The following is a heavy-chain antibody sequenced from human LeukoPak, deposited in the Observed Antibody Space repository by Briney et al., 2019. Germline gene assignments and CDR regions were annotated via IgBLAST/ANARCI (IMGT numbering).Heavy chain of an antibody. CDR3: ASTNPYYYDSSGYYYFDY. D-gene: IGHD3-22*01. CDR2: INHSGST. V-gene: IGHV4-34*01. J-gene: IGHJ4*02. Sequence: PSETLSLTCAVYGGSFSGYYWSWIRQPPGKGLEWIGEINHSGSTNYNPSLKSRVTISEDTSKNQFSLKLSSVTAADTAVYYCASTNPYYYDSSGYYYFDYWGQGTLVTVSS. CDR1: GGSFSGYY.